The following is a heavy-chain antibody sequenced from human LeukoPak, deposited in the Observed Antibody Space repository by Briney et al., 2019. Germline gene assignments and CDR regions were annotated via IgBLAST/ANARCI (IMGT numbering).Heavy chain of an antibody. CDR2: IYYSGST. CDR1: GGSISSGDYY. CDR3: ARDGRLWQQPFDY. D-gene: IGHD6-13*01. Sequence: SSETLSLTXTVSGGSISSGDYYWSWIGQPPGKGLEWIGYIYYSGSTYYNPSLKSRVTISVDTSKNQFSLKLSSVTAADTAVYYCARDGRLWQQPFDYWGQGTLVTVSS. V-gene: IGHV4-30-4*08. J-gene: IGHJ4*02.